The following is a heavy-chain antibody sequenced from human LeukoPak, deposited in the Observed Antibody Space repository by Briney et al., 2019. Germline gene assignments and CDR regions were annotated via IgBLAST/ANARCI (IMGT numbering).Heavy chain of an antibody. D-gene: IGHD3-22*01. CDR3: ARDSESSGYKFDY. CDR2: IYYSGST. J-gene: IGHJ4*02. Sequence: SETLSLTCTVSGGSISSYYWSWIRQPPGKGLEWIGYIYYSGSTNYNPSLKSRVTISVDTSKNQFSLKLSFVGAADTAVYYCARDSESSGYKFDYWGQGTLVTVSS. CDR1: GGSISSYY. V-gene: IGHV4-59*01.